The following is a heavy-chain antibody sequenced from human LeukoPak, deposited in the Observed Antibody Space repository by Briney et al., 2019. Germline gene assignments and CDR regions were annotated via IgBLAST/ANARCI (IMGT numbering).Heavy chain of an antibody. Sequence: SETLSLTCTVSGGSISSYYWSWIRQPPGKGLEWIGYLYYSGSTNYNPSLKSRVTISVDTSKNQFSLKLSSVTAADTAVYYCARGYCTNGVCYRGVEFDPWGQGTLVTVSS. V-gene: IGHV4-59*08. CDR3: ARGYCTNGVCYRGVEFDP. D-gene: IGHD2-8*01. CDR2: LYYSGST. CDR1: GGSISSYY. J-gene: IGHJ5*02.